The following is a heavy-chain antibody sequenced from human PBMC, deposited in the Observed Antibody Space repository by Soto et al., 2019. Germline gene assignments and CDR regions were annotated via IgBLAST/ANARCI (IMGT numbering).Heavy chain of an antibody. J-gene: IGHJ5*02. CDR1: GGSISSGDYY. D-gene: IGHD3-9*01. V-gene: IGHV4-30-4*01. CDR2: IYYSGST. CDR3: ARAPKDYDILTGYYHNWFDP. Sequence: QVQLQESGPGLVKPSQTLSLTCTVSGGSISSGDYYWSWIRQPPGKGLEWIGYIYYSGSTYYNPSLKSRVTISVDTSKNQLSLKLSSVTAADTAVYYCARAPKDYDILTGYYHNWFDPWGQGTLVTVSS.